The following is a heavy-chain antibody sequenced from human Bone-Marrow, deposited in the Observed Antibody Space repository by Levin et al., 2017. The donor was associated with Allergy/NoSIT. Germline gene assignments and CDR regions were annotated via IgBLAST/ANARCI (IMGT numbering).Heavy chain of an antibody. J-gene: IGHJ3*02. CDR3: ARDRDNGFAI. CDR2: TYYRSKWDN. V-gene: IGHV6-1*01. D-gene: IGHD1-14*01. Sequence: SSETLSLTCAISGDSLSTNGVAWNWIRQSPSRGLEWLGRTYYRSKWDNDYAPSVKSRITINPDTSKSQFSLQLNSVIPEGTAVYYCARDRDNGFAIWGQGTIVTISS. CDR1: GDSLSTNGVA.